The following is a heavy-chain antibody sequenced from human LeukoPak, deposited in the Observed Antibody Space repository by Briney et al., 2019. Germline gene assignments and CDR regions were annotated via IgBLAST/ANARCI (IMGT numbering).Heavy chain of an antibody. D-gene: IGHD2-21*02. Sequence: SVTVSCKASGGTFSSYAISWVRQAPRQGREWMGGIIPIFGTANYAQKFQGRVTTTADESTSTPYMELSSLRSEETAVYYCARANRYCGGDCDPHYYYYYGMDVWGQGTTVTVSS. CDR2: IIPIFGTA. CDR3: ARANRYCGGDCDPHYYYYYGMDV. V-gene: IGHV1-69*01. CDR1: GGTFSSYA. J-gene: IGHJ6*02.